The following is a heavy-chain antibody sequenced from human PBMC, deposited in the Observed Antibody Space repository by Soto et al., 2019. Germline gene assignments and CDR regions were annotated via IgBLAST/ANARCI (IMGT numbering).Heavy chain of an antibody. CDR3: ARASYDSSTYYLDY. J-gene: IGHJ4*02. CDR1: GASISSGDYY. CDR2: IYYSGST. V-gene: IGHV4-30-4*01. D-gene: IGHD3-22*01. Sequence: QVQLQESGPGLVKPSQTLSLTCTGSGASISSGDYYWTWIRQPPGKGLEWIGSIYYSGSTYYNPSLKSRVTISVDTSNNQFSLKLSSVTAADTAVYYCARASYDSSTYYLDYWGQGTLVTVSS.